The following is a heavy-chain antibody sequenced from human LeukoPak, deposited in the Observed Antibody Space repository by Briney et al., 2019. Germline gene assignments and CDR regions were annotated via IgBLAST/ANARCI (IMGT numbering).Heavy chain of an antibody. J-gene: IGHJ4*02. CDR1: GFTFDDYA. D-gene: IGHD3-22*01. CDR2: ISGDGGST. V-gene: IGHV3-43*02. CDR3: AKVHYYDSSGSIFDY. Sequence: GGSLRLPCAASGFTFDDYAMHWVRQAPGKGLEWVALISGDGGSTYYADSVKGRFTISRDNSKNSLYLQMNSLRTEDTALYYCAKVHYYDSSGSIFDYWGQGTLVTVSS.